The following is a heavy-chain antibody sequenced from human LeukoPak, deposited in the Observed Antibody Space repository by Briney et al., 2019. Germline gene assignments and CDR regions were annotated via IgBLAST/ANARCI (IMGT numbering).Heavy chain of an antibody. V-gene: IGHV3-30*02. CDR1: GFIFSSNA. Sequence: PGGSLRLSCAASGFIFSSNAMHWVRQAPGKGLEWVAFIRYDGSNKDYADSVKGRFTISRDNAKNSLYLQMNSLRAEDAAVYYCAKAPLGRCTGAICYCFDYWGQGTLVTVSS. CDR2: IRYDGSNK. CDR3: AKAPLGRCTGAICYCFDY. D-gene: IGHD2-15*01. J-gene: IGHJ4*02.